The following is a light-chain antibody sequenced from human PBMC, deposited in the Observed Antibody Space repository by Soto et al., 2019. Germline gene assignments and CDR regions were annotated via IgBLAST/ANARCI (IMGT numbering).Light chain of an antibody. CDR2: GNS. V-gene: IGLV1-40*01. CDR3: QSYDSSLSEV. Sequence: QSVLTQPPSVSGAPGQRVTISCTGSSSNIGAGYDVHWYQQLPGTAPKLLIYGNSNRPSGVPDRFSGSKSGTSASLAITGLQDEDEAEYYCQSYDSSLSEVFGGGTKLPVL. J-gene: IGLJ3*02. CDR1: SSNIGAGYD.